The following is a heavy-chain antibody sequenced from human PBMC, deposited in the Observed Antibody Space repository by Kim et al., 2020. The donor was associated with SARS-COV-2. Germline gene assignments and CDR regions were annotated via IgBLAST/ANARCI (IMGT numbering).Heavy chain of an antibody. CDR3: ATDHPRFGESPGYYYYYGMDV. CDR1: GYTLTELS. Sequence: ASVKVSCKVSGYTLTELSMHWVRQAPGKGLEWMGGFDPEDGETIYAQKFQGRVTMTEDTSTDTAYMELSSLRSEDTAMYYCATDHPRFGESPGYYYYYGMDVWGQGTTVTVSS. V-gene: IGHV1-24*01. J-gene: IGHJ6*02. CDR2: FDPEDGET. D-gene: IGHD3-10*02.